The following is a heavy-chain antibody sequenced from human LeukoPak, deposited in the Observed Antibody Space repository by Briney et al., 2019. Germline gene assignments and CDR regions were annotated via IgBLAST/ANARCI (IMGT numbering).Heavy chain of an antibody. CDR3: AKEGHSYGYWVRYFDY. Sequence: GGSLRLSCAASGFTFSSYAMSWVRQAPGKGLEWVSAISGSGGSTYYADSVKGRFTISRDNSKYTLYLQMNSLRAEDTAVYYCAKEGHSYGYWVRYFDYWGQGTLVTVSS. CDR2: ISGSGGST. J-gene: IGHJ4*02. V-gene: IGHV3-23*01. CDR1: GFTFSSYA. D-gene: IGHD5-18*01.